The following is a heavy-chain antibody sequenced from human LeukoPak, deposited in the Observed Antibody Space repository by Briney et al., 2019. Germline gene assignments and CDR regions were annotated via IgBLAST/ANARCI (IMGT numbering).Heavy chain of an antibody. CDR1: GGSISSGDYY. CDR2: IYYSGST. CDR3: ARDYGDYEAQGAFDI. D-gene: IGHD4-17*01. Sequence: SQTLSLTCTVSGGSISSGDYYWSWIRQPPGKGLEWIGYIYYSGSTYYNPSLKSRVTISVDTSKNQFSLKLSSVTAADTAVYYCARDYGDYEAQGAFDIWGQGTMVTVSS. V-gene: IGHV4-30-4*01. J-gene: IGHJ3*02.